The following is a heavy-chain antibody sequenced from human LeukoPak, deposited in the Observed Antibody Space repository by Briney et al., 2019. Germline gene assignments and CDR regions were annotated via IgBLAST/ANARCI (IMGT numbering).Heavy chain of an antibody. CDR3: TRLHGGYPFDY. CDR1: GFTFSSYS. V-gene: IGHV3-21*01. CDR2: ISSSSSYI. J-gene: IGHJ4*02. Sequence: GGSLRLSCAASGFTFSSYSMNWVRQAPGKGLEWVSFISSSSSYIYYADSVKGRFTISRDNAKNSLYLQMNSLRAEDTAVYYCTRLHGGYPFDYWGQGTLVTVSS. D-gene: IGHD2-15*01.